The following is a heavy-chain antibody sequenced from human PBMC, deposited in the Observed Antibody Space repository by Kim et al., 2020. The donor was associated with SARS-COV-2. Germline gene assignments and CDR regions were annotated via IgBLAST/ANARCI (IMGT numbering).Heavy chain of an antibody. Sequence: SETLSLTCTVSGGSISSSTYYWGWIRQPPGKGLEWIGSISDSGSTYYNPSLKSRVTISGDTSKKQFSLKLSSVTAADTAVYYCAGHTEAVDFQHWGQSTPVTVSS. CDR1: GGSISSSTYY. J-gene: IGHJ1*01. V-gene: IGHV4-39*01. D-gene: IGHD2-15*01. CDR3: AGHTEAVDFQH. CDR2: ISDSGST.